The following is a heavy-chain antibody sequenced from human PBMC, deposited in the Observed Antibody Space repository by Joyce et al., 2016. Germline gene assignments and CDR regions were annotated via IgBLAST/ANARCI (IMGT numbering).Heavy chain of an antibody. CDR2: YDPEEGEV. Sequence: QVQLEQSGTQVKRPGASVKLSCKVSGSTLSDVSINWVRQAPGKGLEWVGGYDPEEGEVAYARKFEGRVMVAEDSSTNTATMELNRLTAEDTAVYWCASLGHIGNYGLDLWGQGTTVSVSS. V-gene: IGHV1-24*01. J-gene: IGHJ6*02. CDR1: GSTLSDVS. CDR3: ASLGHIGNYGLDL.